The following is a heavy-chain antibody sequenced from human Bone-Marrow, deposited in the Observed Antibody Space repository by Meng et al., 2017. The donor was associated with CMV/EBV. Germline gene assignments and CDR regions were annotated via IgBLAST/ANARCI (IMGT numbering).Heavy chain of an antibody. D-gene: IGHD2-2*02. CDR1: GFTFSSYS. V-gene: IGHV3-21*01. CDR3: ARSMETYCSSTSCYTGFDY. Sequence: GVLKISCAASGFTFSSYSMNWVRQAPGKGLEWVSSISSSSSYIYYADSVKGRFTISRDNAKNSLYLQMNSLRAEDTAVYYCARSMETYCSSTSCYTGFDYWGQGTLVTVSS. J-gene: IGHJ4*02. CDR2: ISSSSSYI.